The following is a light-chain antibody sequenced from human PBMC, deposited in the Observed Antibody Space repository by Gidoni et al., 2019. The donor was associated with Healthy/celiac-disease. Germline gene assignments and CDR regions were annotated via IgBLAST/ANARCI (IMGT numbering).Light chain of an antibody. V-gene: IGKV3-15*01. CDR2: GAS. Sequence: ERVMTQSTATVSVSPGESATLSCRASQSVSSNLAWYQQKPGQAPRLLIYGASTRATGIPARFSGSGSGTEFTLTISSLQSEDFAVYYCQQYNNWPLTFGQGTKVEIK. CDR3: QQYNNWPLT. CDR1: QSVSSN. J-gene: IGKJ1*01.